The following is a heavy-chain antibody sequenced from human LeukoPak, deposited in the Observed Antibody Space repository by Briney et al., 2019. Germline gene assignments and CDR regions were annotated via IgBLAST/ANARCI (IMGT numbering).Heavy chain of an antibody. Sequence: SETLYLTCTVSGGSINSYYWSWIRQPPGKGLEWIGYIYYSGSTNYNPSLKSRVTISVDPSKNQFSLKVSSVTAADTAVYYCARHWAGSAWTFHYWGQGTLVPVSS. V-gene: IGHV4-59*08. CDR3: ARHWAGSAWTFHY. J-gene: IGHJ4*02. CDR1: GGSINSYY. D-gene: IGHD6-19*01. CDR2: IYYSGST.